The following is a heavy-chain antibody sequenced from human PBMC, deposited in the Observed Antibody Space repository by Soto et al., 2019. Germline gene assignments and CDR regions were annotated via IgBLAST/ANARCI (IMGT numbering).Heavy chain of an antibody. Sequence: SETLSLTCTVSGGSVSSGSYYWSWIRQPPGKGLEWIGCIYYSGSTNYNPSLKSRVTISVDTSKNQFSLKLSSVTAADTAVYYCAREGTDGYNYLYYYGMDVWGQGTTVTVSS. J-gene: IGHJ6*02. V-gene: IGHV4-61*01. CDR3: AREGTDGYNYLYYYGMDV. CDR2: IYYSGST. CDR1: GGSVSSGSYY. D-gene: IGHD5-12*01.